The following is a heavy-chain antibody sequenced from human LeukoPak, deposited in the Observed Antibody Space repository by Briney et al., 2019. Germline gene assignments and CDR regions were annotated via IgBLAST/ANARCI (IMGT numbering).Heavy chain of an antibody. Sequence: GGSLRLSCAASGFTFSSYAMSWVRQAPGKGLEWVSAISGSGSTTYYADSVKGRFSISRDISKNTLYLQMNSLRAEDTAIYYCAKDGKTRNWNYFQAKPVYWGQGTLVTVSS. V-gene: IGHV3-23*01. D-gene: IGHD1-7*01. CDR2: ISGSGSTT. CDR1: GFTFSSYA. CDR3: AKDGKTRNWNYFQAKPVY. J-gene: IGHJ4*02.